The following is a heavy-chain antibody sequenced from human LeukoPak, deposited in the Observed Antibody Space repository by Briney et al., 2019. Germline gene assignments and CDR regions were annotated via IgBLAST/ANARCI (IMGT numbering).Heavy chain of an antibody. J-gene: IGHJ3*02. Sequence: ASVKVSCKASGYTFTSYGINWVRQAPGQGLEWMGWISAYSDNTNYAQKFQGRVTMTTDTSTSTVYMELRSLTSDDTAVYYCARDGGGVGNDSFDIWGQGQWSPSLQ. CDR1: GYTFTSYG. CDR2: ISAYSDNT. D-gene: IGHD2-8*02. CDR3: ARDGGGVGNDSFDI. V-gene: IGHV1-18*01.